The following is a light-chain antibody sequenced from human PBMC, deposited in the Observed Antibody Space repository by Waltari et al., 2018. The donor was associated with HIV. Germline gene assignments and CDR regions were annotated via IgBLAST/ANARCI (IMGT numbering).Light chain of an antibody. V-gene: IGLV2-14*01. Sequence: QSALAQPASVSGSPGQSVTLPCAGSHSDIGTFDFFSWYQQLPGKAPKLIIYRVTFRPSGVPTRFSASKSANTASLTISDLQTEDEAHYYCSSYTITNTWVFGGGTMLTVL. CDR1: HSDIGTFDF. J-gene: IGLJ3*02. CDR2: RVT. CDR3: SSYTITNTWV.